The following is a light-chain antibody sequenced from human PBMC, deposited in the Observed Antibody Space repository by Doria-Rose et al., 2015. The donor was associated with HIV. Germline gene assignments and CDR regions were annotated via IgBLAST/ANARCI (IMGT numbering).Light chain of an antibody. CDR1: QRFSSTY. V-gene: IGKV3-20*01. Sequence: EIVLTQSPGTLSLSPGERATLSCRASQRFSSTYLAWYQQTPGQAHSLLIYDGSTRATGIPGRFSASGSGTDFTLTINRLEPEDFALYYCHQYGTSWTFGQGTKVEI. J-gene: IGKJ1*01. CDR3: HQYGTSWT. CDR2: DGS.